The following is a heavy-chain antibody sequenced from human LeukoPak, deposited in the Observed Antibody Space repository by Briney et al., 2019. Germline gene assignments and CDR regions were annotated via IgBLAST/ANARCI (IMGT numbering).Heavy chain of an antibody. V-gene: IGHV1-2*02. J-gene: IGHJ4*02. CDR3: ARDLGSSSWYGL. D-gene: IGHD6-13*01. CDR1: GYTFTGYY. Sequence: ASVKVSCKASGYTFTGYYMHWVRQAPGQGLEWMGWINRNSGGTNYAQKFQGRVTMTRDTSISTAYMELSRLRSEDTAVYYCARDLGSSSWYGLWGQGTLVTVSS. CDR2: INRNSGGT.